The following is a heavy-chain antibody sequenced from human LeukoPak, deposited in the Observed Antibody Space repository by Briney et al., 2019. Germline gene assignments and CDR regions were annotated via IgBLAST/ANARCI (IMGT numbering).Heavy chain of an antibody. J-gene: IGHJ5*02. CDR1: GGSISSSSYY. CDR3: ARHQWFGAVNWFDP. D-gene: IGHD3-10*01. Sequence: SETLSLTCTVFGGSISSSSYYWGWIRQPPGKGLEWIGSIYYSGSTYYNPSLKSRVTISVDTSKNQFSLKLSSVTAADTAVYYCARHQWFGAVNWFDPWGQGTLVTVSS. V-gene: IGHV4-39*01. CDR2: IYYSGST.